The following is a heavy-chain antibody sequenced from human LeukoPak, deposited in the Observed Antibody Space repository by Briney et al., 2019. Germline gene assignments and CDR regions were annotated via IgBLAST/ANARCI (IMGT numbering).Heavy chain of an antibody. V-gene: IGHV4-34*01. CDR2: IYYSGNT. J-gene: IGHJ4*02. CDR3: ARELGNGAPFDY. Sequence: SETLSLTCAVYGGSFSGYSWTWIRQPPGKGLEYIGSIYYSGNTFYNPSLKSRVTISIDTSKNQFSLQLTSATAADTAVYYCARELGNGAPFDYWGQGTLVTVSS. CDR1: GGSFSGYS. D-gene: IGHD1-1*01.